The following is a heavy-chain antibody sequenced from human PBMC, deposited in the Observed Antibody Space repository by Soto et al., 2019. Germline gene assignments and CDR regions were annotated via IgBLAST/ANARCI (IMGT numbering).Heavy chain of an antibody. D-gene: IGHD4-4*01. J-gene: IGHJ6*04. V-gene: IGHV1-18*01. CDR1: GYTFTSYG. Sequence: QVQLVQSGAEVKKPGASVKVSCKASGYTFTSYGISWVRQAPGQGLEWMGWISAYNGNTNYAQKLQGRVTMTTDTSRSPAYMELRSLRSDDTAVYYCARGAGGDYSNHRYYYHYGMDVWGEGTTVTVSS. CDR3: ARGAGGDYSNHRYYYHYGMDV. CDR2: ISAYNGNT.